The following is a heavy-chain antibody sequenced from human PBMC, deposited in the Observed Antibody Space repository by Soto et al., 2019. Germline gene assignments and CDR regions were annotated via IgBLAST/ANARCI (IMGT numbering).Heavy chain of an antibody. Sequence: QVQLVESGGGVVQPGTSLRLSCVGSGFTFRSYVIHLVRQAPGKGLEWVALTSYDGSNKYYDDSVKGRFTISRDNSRNTVDLQMDSMRLEDPALYYCARWGTTGGLDVWGQGTLVSVSS. CDR2: TSYDGSNK. D-gene: IGHD3-16*01. J-gene: IGHJ4*02. CDR1: GFTFRSYV. CDR3: ARWGTTGGLDV. V-gene: IGHV3-30*19.